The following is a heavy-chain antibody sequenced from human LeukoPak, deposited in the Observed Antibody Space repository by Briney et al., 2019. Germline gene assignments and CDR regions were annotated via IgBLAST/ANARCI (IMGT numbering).Heavy chain of an antibody. CDR1: GGSISSYY. V-gene: IGHV4-59*12. Sequence: SETLSLTCTVSGGSISSYYWSWIWQPPGKGLEWIGYIYYSGSTNYNPSLKSRVTISVDTSKNQFSLKLSSVTAADTAVYYCARVRRNEFDYWGQGTLVTVSS. CDR3: ARVRRNEFDY. CDR2: IYYSGST. J-gene: IGHJ4*02. D-gene: IGHD3-10*01.